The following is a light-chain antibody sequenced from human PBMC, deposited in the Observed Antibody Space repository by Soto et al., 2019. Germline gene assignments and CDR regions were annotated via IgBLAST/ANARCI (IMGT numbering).Light chain of an antibody. CDR3: SAYTARSTLV. CDR1: MRDVGAYNL. Sequence: QPALTQPASVSGSAGQSITISCSGTMRDVGAYNLVSWYQQHPGTAPKLTIYEVRNRPSGISSRFSGSRSGNTASLTISGLQSEDEGDYYCSAYTARSTLVFGGGTKVTVL. J-gene: IGLJ3*02. CDR2: EVR. V-gene: IGLV2-14*01.